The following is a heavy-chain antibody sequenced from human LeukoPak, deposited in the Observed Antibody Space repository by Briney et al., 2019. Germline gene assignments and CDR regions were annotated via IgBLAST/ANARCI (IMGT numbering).Heavy chain of an antibody. J-gene: IGHJ4*02. D-gene: IGHD6-19*01. CDR1: GYTFTSYG. V-gene: IGHV1-18*04. Sequence: ASVKVSCKASGYTFTSYGISWVRQAPGQGLEWMGWIRGYNGDTKYAQKLQGRVTMTPATSTTTAYMALKSLRSDDTAVYYCARDGSSSGWYGFDYWGQGTQVTVSS. CDR3: ARDGSSSGWYGFDY. CDR2: IRGYNGDT.